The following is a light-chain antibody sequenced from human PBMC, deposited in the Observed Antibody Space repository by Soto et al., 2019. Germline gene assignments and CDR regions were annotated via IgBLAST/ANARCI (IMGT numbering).Light chain of an antibody. Sequence: AIQLTQSPSSLSASVGDRVAITCRASQGIRSYLAWYQQKPGEAPKLLMYDASSLESGVPPRFSGSGSGTDFTLSISSLQPEDFATYYCQQFNNYPLTFGQGTRLEIK. CDR3: QQFNNYPLT. CDR1: QGIRSY. CDR2: DAS. V-gene: IGKV1D-13*01. J-gene: IGKJ5*01.